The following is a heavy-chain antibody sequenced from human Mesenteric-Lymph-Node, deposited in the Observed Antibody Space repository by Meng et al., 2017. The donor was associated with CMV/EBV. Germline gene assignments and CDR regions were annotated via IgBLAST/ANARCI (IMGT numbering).Heavy chain of an antibody. V-gene: IGHV3-20*04. CDR3: ARDRVIALFSMDV. CDR1: GFTFTRYW. CDR2: INWDGAII. Sequence: GGSLRLSCAVSGFTFTRYWMSWVRQAPGKGLEWVCGINWDGAIITYADSVRGRFTVSRDNAKNSLFLQMHSLRDEDSAIYYCARDRVIALFSMDVWGQGTSVTVSS. J-gene: IGHJ6*02. D-gene: IGHD2-21*01.